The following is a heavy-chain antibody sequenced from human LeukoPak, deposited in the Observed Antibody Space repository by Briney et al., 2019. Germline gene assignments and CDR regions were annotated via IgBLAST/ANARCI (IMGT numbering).Heavy chain of an antibody. D-gene: IGHD3-10*01. CDR2: INHSGST. CDR3: ARVGSGGYYYYYMDV. J-gene: IGHJ6*03. Sequence: SETLSLTCAVYGGSFSGYYWSWIRQPPGKGLEWIGEINHSGSTNYNPSLKSRVTISVDTSKNQFSLKLSSVTAADTAVYYCARVGSGGYYYYYMDVWGKGTTVTVSS. V-gene: IGHV4-34*01. CDR1: GGSFSGYY.